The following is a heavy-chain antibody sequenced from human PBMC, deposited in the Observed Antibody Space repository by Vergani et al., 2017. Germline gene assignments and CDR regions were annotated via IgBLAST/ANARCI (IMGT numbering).Heavy chain of an antibody. D-gene: IGHD6-19*01. V-gene: IGHV4-39*01. CDR1: GGSISSSSYY. Sequence: QLQLQESGPGLVKPSETLSLTCTVSGGSISSSSYYWGWIRQPPGKGLEWIGSIYYSGSTYYNPSLKSRVTISVETSKNQFSLKLSSVTAADTAVYYCARLSYSSGWNNRYYFDYWGQGTLVTVSS. CDR3: ARLSYSSGWNNRYYFDY. CDR2: IYYSGST. J-gene: IGHJ4*02.